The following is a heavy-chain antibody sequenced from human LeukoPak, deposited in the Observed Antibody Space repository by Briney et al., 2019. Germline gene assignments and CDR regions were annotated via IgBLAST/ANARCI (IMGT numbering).Heavy chain of an antibody. CDR1: GGTFSSYA. Sequence: SVKVSCKASGGTFSSYAISWVRQAPGQGLEWMGGIIPIFGTANYAQKFQGRVTITADESTSTAYMELSSLRSEDTAVYYCASSAGHSYYCYYYYMDVWGKGTTVTISS. J-gene: IGHJ6*03. CDR2: IIPIFGTA. CDR3: ASSAGHSYYCYYYYMDV. V-gene: IGHV1-69*13.